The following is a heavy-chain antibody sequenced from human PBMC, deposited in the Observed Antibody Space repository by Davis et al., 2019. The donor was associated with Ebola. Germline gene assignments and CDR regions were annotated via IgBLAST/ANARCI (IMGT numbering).Heavy chain of an antibody. CDR1: EYIFTNYW. CDR3: ARDVLVPAANYYYGMDV. D-gene: IGHD2-2*01. V-gene: IGHV5-51*01. Sequence: PGGSLRLSCKVSEYIFTNYWIGWVRQVPGKGLEWMGIIYPGDSDTRYSPSFQGHVTISADKSISTAYLQWSSLKASDTTMYYCARDVLVPAANYYYGMDVWGQGTTVTVSS. J-gene: IGHJ6*02. CDR2: IYPGDSDT.